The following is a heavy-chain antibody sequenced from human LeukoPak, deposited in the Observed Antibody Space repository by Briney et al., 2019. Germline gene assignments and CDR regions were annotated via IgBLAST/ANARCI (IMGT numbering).Heavy chain of an antibody. CDR3: ARDTSGMDV. J-gene: IGHJ6*02. CDR2: ISYDGSNK. Sequence: PGGSLRLSCAASGFTFSSYAMHWVRQAPGKGLEWVAVISYDGSNKYYADSVKGRFTISRDNSKNTLYLQMNSLRAEDTAVYYRARDTSGMDVWGQGTTVTVSS. V-gene: IGHV3-30-3*01. CDR1: GFTFSSYA.